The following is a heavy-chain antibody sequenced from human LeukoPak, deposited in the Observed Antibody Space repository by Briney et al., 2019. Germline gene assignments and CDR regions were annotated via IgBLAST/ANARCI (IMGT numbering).Heavy chain of an antibody. CDR2: ILYDGSYK. D-gene: IGHD3-22*01. Sequence: GGSLRLSCAASGFSFNRYAMHWVRQAPGKGLEWVSVILYDGSYKYYADSVKGRFTISRDNAKNSLYLQMNSLRAEDTAVYYCARHVVALGFDYWGQGTLVTVSS. CDR3: ARHVVALGFDY. J-gene: IGHJ4*02. CDR1: GFSFNRYA. V-gene: IGHV3-30*04.